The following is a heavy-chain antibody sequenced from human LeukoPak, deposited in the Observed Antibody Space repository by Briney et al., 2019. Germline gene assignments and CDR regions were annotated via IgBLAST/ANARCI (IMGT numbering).Heavy chain of an antibody. D-gene: IGHD6-13*01. CDR2: VYHNGSA. CDR3: ARLSSWFVAF. J-gene: IGHJ4*02. Sequence: PSETLSLTCTASGYIIRSGYFCCWIRQPPGKGLEWIASVYHNGSAYYNPSLKSRASISVDTSSNQFSLTLTSVSVADTAVYHCARLSSWFVAFWGQGSQVTVSS. V-gene: IGHV4-38-2*02. CDR1: GYIIRSGYF.